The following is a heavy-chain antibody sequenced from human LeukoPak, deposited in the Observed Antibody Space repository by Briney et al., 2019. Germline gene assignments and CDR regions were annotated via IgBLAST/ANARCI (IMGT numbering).Heavy chain of an antibody. J-gene: IGHJ4*02. CDR3: AKDVHPQHRYFDY. CDR1: GFTFSSYS. V-gene: IGHV3-23*01. CDR2: ISGSGGST. D-gene: IGHD2-2*01. Sequence: GGSLRLSCAASGFTFSSYSMNWVRQAPGKGLEWVSAISGSGGSTYYADSVKGRFTISRDNSKNTLYLQMNSLRAEDTAVYYCAKDVHPQHRYFDYWGQGTLVTVSS.